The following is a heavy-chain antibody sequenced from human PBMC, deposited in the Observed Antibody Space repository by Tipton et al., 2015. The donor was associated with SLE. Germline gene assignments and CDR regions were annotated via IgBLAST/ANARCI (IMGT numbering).Heavy chain of an antibody. D-gene: IGHD3-22*01. CDR2: IFNSGST. J-gene: IGHJ2*01. Sequence: TLSLTCTVSGGSISGHYWSWIRQPPGKGLEWIGNIFNSGSTNYNPSLKSRVTVSVDTSKNQFSLKLSSVTAADTAVYYCARADYDSSRLYWDFDLWGRGTQVNVSS. CDR3: ARADYDSSRLYWDFDL. CDR1: GGSISGHY. V-gene: IGHV4-59*11.